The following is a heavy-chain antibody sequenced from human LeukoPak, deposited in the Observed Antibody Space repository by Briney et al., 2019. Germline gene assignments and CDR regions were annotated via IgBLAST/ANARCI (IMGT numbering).Heavy chain of an antibody. V-gene: IGHV3-53*04. CDR3: ARDKRRDYGNYYYGMDV. J-gene: IGHJ6*02. CDR2: IYSGGST. D-gene: IGHD4-17*01. Sequence: GGSLRLSCAASGFTVSSNYMSWVRQAPGKGLEWVSVIYSGGSTYYADSVKGRFTISRHNSKNTLYLQMNSLRAEDTAVYYCARDKRRDYGNYYYGMDVWGQGTTVTVTS. CDR1: GFTVSSNY.